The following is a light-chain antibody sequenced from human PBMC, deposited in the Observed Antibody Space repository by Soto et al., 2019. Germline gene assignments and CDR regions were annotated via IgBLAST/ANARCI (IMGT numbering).Light chain of an antibody. CDR3: QQFAGSPAAFT. Sequence: ESLLTQSPGTLSLSPGEGATLSCRATQTVSSANLAWYQQKPGQAPRLLIYGTSIRATGIPDRFSGNGSGTDFTLNIRRLEPEDVAVYSCQQFAGSPAAFTFGQGTKLEI. CDR2: GTS. J-gene: IGKJ2*01. CDR1: QTVSSAN. V-gene: IGKV3-20*01.